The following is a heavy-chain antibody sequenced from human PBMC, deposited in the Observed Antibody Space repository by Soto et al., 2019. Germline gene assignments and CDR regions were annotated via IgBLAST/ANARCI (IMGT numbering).Heavy chain of an antibody. V-gene: IGHV1-69*13. D-gene: IGHD3-9*01. CDR2: IIPIFGTA. CDR3: ARKVTLYDMPYGMDV. Sequence: SVKVSCKASGGTFSNYAISWVRQAPGQGLEWMGGIIPIFGTANYAQKFQGRVTITADESTSTAYMELSSLGSEDTAVYYCARKVTLYDMPYGMDVWGQGTTVTVSS. CDR1: GGTFSNYA. J-gene: IGHJ6*02.